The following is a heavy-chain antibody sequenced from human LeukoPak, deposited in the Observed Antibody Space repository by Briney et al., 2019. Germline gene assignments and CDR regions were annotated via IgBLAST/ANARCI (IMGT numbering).Heavy chain of an antibody. Sequence: SETLSLTCAVYGGSFSGYYWSWIRQPPGKGLEWIGEINHSGSTNYNPSLKSRVTISVDTSKNQFSLKLSSVTAADTAVYYCARGANLGYWGQGTLVTVSS. CDR2: INHSGST. J-gene: IGHJ4*02. CDR3: ARGANLGY. CDR1: GGSFSGYY. V-gene: IGHV4-34*01.